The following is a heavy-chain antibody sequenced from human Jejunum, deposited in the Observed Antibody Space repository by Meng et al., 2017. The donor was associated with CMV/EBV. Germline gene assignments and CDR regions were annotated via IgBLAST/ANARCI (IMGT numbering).Heavy chain of an antibody. CDR3: ARDIPYTSSWRNWFDP. Sequence: YTFTTYAIHWVRQAPGQGLEWMGWINAGNGDTKYSQKFQGRVTITRDTSASTAYMELSSLRSEDTAVYYCARDIPYTSSWRNWFDPWGQGTLVTVSS. V-gene: IGHV1-3*01. CDR1: YTFTTYA. D-gene: IGHD6-13*01. J-gene: IGHJ5*02. CDR2: INAGNGDT.